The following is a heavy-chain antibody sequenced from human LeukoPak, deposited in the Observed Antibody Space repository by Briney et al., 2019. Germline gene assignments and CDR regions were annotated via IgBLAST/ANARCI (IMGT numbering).Heavy chain of an antibody. CDR3: ARPWNTGRYYMDV. J-gene: IGHJ6*03. V-gene: IGHV4-39*01. Sequence: PSETLSLTCTVSGGSITSRSHYWGWIRQPPGKGLEWIASIYHSGTTYYNPSLRSRVTISLDTSKNQFSLMLSSVTAADTAVYYCARPWNTGRYYMDVWGKGTTVTVSS. CDR1: GGSITSRSHY. D-gene: IGHD1/OR15-1a*01. CDR2: IYHSGTT.